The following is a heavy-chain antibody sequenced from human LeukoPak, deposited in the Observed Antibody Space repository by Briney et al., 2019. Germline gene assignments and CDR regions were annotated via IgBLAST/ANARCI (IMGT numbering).Heavy chain of an antibody. CDR1: GYTFTGYY. CDR2: INPNSGGT. CDR3: ARDGSGGDYNFDY. Sequence: GASVKVSCKASGYTFTGYYMHWVRQAPGQGLEWMGWINPNSGGTNYAQKFQGRVTMTRDTSISTAYMELRSLSSDDTAVYCCARDGSGGDYNFDYWGQGTLVTVSS. D-gene: IGHD4-17*01. V-gene: IGHV1-2*02. J-gene: IGHJ4*02.